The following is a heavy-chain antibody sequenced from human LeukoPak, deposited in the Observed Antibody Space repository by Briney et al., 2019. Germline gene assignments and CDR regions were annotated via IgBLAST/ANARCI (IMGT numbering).Heavy chain of an antibody. D-gene: IGHD3-3*01. CDR3: ARDSLRFLEWLSPSYGMDV. V-gene: IGHV1-8*01. CDR1: GYTFTSYD. J-gene: IGHJ6*02. Sequence: ASVKVSCKASGYTFTSYDINWVRQATGQGLEWMGWMNPNSGNTGYAQKFQGRVTMTRNTSISTAYMELSSLRSEDTAVCYCARDSLRFLEWLSPSYGMDVWGQGTTVTVSS. CDR2: MNPNSGNT.